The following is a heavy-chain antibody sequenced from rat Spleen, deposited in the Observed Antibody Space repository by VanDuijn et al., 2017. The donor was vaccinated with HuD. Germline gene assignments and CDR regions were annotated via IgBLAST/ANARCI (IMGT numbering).Heavy chain of an antibody. D-gene: IGHD1-2*01. V-gene: IGHV5-7*01. J-gene: IGHJ2*01. CDR3: SRHTNLAAGDF. CDR1: GFTFSDYN. CDR2: ITYDGSNT. Sequence: EVQLVESGGGLVQPGGSLKLSCAASGFTFSDYNMAWVRQAPKKGLEWVATITYDGSNTYYRDSVKGRFTISRDNAKSTLYLQMDSMRSEDKATYYCSRHTNLAAGDFWGLGVMVTVSS.